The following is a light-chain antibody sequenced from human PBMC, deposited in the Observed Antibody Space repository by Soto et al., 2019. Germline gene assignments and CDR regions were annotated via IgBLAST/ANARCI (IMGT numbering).Light chain of an antibody. CDR2: GVS. V-gene: IGKV3-20*01. CDR3: QQYGSIPRT. CDR1: QSVSGTY. J-gene: IGKJ1*01. Sequence: EIVLTQSPGTLSLSPGERATLSCRASQSVSGTYFAWFQQKPGQAPRLLIYGVSSRSTGIPDRVSGSGSGTDFTLTISRLEPEDFAGYYCQQYGSIPRTFGQGTKVXIK.